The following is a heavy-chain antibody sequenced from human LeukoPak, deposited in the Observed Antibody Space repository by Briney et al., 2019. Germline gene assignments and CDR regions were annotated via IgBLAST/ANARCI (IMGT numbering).Heavy chain of an antibody. CDR3: TRSYYAFWSGYPLYYFDY. J-gene: IGHJ4*02. CDR2: IRSKAYGGTT. V-gene: IGHV3-49*04. Sequence: GGSLRLSCTASGFTFGDYAMSWVRQAPGKGLEWVGFIRSKAYGGTTEYAASVKGRFTISRDDSKSIVYLQMNSLKTEDTAVYYCTRSYYAFWSGYPLYYFDYWGQGTLVTVSS. CDR1: GFTFGDYA. D-gene: IGHD3-3*01.